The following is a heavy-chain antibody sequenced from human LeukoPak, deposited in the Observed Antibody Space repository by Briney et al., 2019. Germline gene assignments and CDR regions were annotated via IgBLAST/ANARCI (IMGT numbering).Heavy chain of an antibody. J-gene: IGHJ4*02. CDR3: AKDRRAGSYDY. D-gene: IGHD3-10*01. Sequence: GGSLRLSCAASGFTFINAWMNWVRQAPGKGLEWVGRIKSKTDGGTTDYAAPVKGRFTISRDDSKNTLYLQMNSLRAEDTAVYYCAKDRRAGSYDYWGQGTLVTVSS. V-gene: IGHV3-15*01. CDR1: GFTFINAW. CDR2: IKSKTDGGTT.